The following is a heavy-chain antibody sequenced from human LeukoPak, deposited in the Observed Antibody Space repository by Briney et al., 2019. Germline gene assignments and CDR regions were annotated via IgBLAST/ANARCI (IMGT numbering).Heavy chain of an antibody. CDR1: GFTVSSNY. J-gene: IGHJ4*02. V-gene: IGHV3-66*01. CDR2: IYSGGST. CDR3: AKEVMPGGSYPFDY. Sequence: GGSLRLSCAASGFTVSSNYMSWVRQAPGKGLEWVSVIYSGGSTYYADSVKGRFTISRDNSKNTLYLQMNSLRAEDTAVYYCAKEVMPGGSYPFDYWGQGTLVTVSS. D-gene: IGHD1-26*01.